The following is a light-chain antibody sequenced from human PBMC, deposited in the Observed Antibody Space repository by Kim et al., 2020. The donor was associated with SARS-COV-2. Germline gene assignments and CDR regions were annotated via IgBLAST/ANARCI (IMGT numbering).Light chain of an antibody. Sequence: SYELTQPPSVSVSPGQTASITCSGDKLGDKYACWYQQKPGQFPVLVIYQDSKRPSGFPERFSGSNSGNTATLTISGTQAMVEAGYYCQAWDSSIVFGGGTQLTIL. CDR1: KLGDKY. CDR2: QDS. V-gene: IGLV3-1*01. CDR3: QAWDSSIV. J-gene: IGLJ2*01.